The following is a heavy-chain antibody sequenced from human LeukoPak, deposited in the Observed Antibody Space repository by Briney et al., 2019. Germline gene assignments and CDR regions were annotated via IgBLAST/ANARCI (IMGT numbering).Heavy chain of an antibody. CDR1: GFTFSDSA. Sequence: GRSLRLSCAASGFTFSDSAMHWVRQAPGKGLEWVANIKEDGSKKDYVDSVKGRFTISRDNAKNSLYLEMNSLRAEDTAVYYCARDEVGGSYAYWGQGTLVTVSS. V-gene: IGHV3-7*01. J-gene: IGHJ4*02. D-gene: IGHD1-26*01. CDR2: IKEDGSKK. CDR3: ARDEVGGSYAY.